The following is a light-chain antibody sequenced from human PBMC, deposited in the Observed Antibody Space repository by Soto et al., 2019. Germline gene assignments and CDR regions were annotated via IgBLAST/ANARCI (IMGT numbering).Light chain of an antibody. J-gene: IGLJ1*01. V-gene: IGLV2-18*02. Sequence: QSALTQPPSVSGSPGQSVTISCTGTSSDVGGYNRVSWYQQPPGTAPKLMIYEVTNRPSGVPDRFSGSKSGNTASLTISGLQAEDEADYYCSSYTSSSTVVFGTGTKLTVL. CDR3: SSYTSSSTVV. CDR1: SSDVGGYNR. CDR2: EVT.